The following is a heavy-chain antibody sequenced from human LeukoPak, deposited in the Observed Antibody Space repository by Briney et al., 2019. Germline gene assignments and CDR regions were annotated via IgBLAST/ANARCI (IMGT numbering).Heavy chain of an antibody. J-gene: IGHJ5*02. V-gene: IGHV3-30-3*01. CDR1: GFTFSSYA. CDR3: ARETSWASERTNWFDP. CDR2: ISYDGSNK. D-gene: IGHD2-2*01. Sequence: GSLRLSCAASGFTFSSYAMHWVRQAPGKGLEWVAVISYDGSNKYYADSVKGRFTISRDNSKNTLYLQMNSLRAEDTAVYYCARETSWASERTNWFDPWGQGTLVTVPS.